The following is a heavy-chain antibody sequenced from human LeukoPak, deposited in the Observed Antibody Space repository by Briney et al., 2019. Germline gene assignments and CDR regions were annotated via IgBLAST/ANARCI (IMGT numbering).Heavy chain of an antibody. CDR3: ATDGAVAGTAYPEY. CDR2: INPNSGGT. CDR1: GYTFTGYY. J-gene: IGHJ4*02. V-gene: IGHV1-2*02. D-gene: IGHD6-19*01. Sequence: EASVKVSCKASGYTFTGYYIHWVRQAPGQGLEWMGWINPNSGGTKYAQKFQGRVTMTRDTSISTAYMELGSLTSDDTALYYCATDGAVAGTAYPEYRGQGTLVTVSS.